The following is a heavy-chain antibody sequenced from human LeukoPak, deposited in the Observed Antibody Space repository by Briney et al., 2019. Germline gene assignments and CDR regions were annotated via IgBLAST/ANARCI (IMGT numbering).Heavy chain of an antibody. V-gene: IGHV1-69*13. CDR2: IIPIFGTA. D-gene: IGHD3-22*01. J-gene: IGHJ6*02. Sequence: ASVKVSCKASGGTFSSYAISWVRQAPGQGLEWMGGIIPIFGTANYAQKFQGRVTITADESTGTAYMELSSLRSEDTAVYYCARSYYYDSSGYYSYYYGMDVWGQGTTVTVSS. CDR3: ARSYYYDSSGYYSYYYGMDV. CDR1: GGTFSSYA.